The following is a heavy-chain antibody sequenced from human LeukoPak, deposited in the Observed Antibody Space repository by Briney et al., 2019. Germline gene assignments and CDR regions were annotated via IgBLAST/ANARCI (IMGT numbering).Heavy chain of an antibody. CDR2: IYTSGST. Sequence: SETLSLTCTVSGGSISSYCWSWIWQPPGKGLEWIGYIYTSGSTNYNPSLKSRVTISVDTSKNQFSLKLSSVTAADTAVYYCARRGYSSSWYWFDPWGQGTLVTVSS. D-gene: IGHD6-13*01. CDR1: GGSISSYC. V-gene: IGHV4-4*09. J-gene: IGHJ5*02. CDR3: ARRGYSSSWYWFDP.